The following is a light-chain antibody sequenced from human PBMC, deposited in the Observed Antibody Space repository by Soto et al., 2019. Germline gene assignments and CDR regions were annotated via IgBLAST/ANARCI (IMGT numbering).Light chain of an antibody. CDR3: SSYTRSITYV. Sequence: QSVLTQPASVSGSPGQSITISCTGTSSDVGGYNYVSWYQQHPGKAPKLMIYDVTNRPSGVSNRFSGSKSGNTASLTISGLQADDEADYYCSSYTRSITYVFGTGTKLTVL. CDR2: DVT. CDR1: SSDVGGYNY. V-gene: IGLV2-14*01. J-gene: IGLJ1*01.